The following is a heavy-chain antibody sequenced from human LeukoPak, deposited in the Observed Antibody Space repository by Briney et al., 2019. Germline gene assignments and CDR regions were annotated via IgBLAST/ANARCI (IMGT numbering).Heavy chain of an antibody. J-gene: IGHJ5*02. Sequence: GASVEVSCKASGYTFTGYYMHWVRQAPGQGLEWMGWINPNNGGTNYAQKFQGRVTMTRDTSISTAYMELSRLRSDDTAVYYCARDGNWNYHPFDPWGQGTLVTVSS. V-gene: IGHV1-2*02. CDR1: GYTFTGYY. CDR3: ARDGNWNYHPFDP. CDR2: INPNNGGT. D-gene: IGHD1-7*01.